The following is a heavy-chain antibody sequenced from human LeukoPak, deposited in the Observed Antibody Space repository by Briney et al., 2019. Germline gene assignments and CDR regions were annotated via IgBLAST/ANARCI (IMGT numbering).Heavy chain of an antibody. J-gene: IGHJ4*02. CDR1: GFTFSHAW. D-gene: IGHD3-22*01. CDR3: TTAMIHVFEY. V-gene: IGHV3-15*01. CDR2: IKSKTDGETT. Sequence: GGSLRLSCAASGFTFSHAWMTWVRQAPGKGLEWVGRIKSKTDGETTEYAAPAKGRFTISRDDSQNTLYLQMNSLESEDTAVYYCTTAMIHVFEYWGQGTLVTVSS.